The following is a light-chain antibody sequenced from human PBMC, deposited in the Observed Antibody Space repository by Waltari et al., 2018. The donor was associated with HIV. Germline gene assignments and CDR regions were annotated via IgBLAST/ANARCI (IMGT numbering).Light chain of an antibody. CDR3: QQYNTWPLT. J-gene: IGKJ1*01. CDR1: RSVGSS. Sequence: EVVMKQSPATLLESPGKTANLSCRASRSVGSSLAWYHQKPGRGPRLLIYGSSSRASDVPPTFSGSGAGTDFSLSISSLRSDDLGIYYCQQYNTWPLTFGRGTTVEIK. V-gene: IGKV3-15*01. CDR2: GSS.